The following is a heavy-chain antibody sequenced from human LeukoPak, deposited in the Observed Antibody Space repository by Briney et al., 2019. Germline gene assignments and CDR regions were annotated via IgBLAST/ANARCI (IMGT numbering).Heavy chain of an antibody. J-gene: IGHJ4*02. CDR2: INHSGST. CDR3: ARTEERRDGYNGFDY. D-gene: IGHD5-24*01. V-gene: IGHV4-34*01. Sequence: SETLSLTCAVYGGSFSGYYWSWIRQPPGKGLEWIGEINHSGSTNYNPSLKSRVTISVDTSKNQFSLKLSSVTAADTAVYYCARTEERRDGYNGFDYWGQGTLVTVSS. CDR1: GGSFSGYY.